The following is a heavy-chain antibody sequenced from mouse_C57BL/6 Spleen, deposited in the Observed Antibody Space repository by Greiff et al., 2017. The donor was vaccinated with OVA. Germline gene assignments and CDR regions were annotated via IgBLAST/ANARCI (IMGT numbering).Heavy chain of an antibody. CDR3: ARFHPLRYFDD. CDR2: IRNKAIGYPT. V-gene: IGHV7-3*01. CDR1: GFTFTDYY. Sequence: EVKLVESGGGLVQPGGSLSLSCAASGFTFTDYYMSWVRPPPGKALEWLGFIRNKAIGYPTEYSASVKGRFTISRDNSQSILYLQMNALRAEDSATYYCARFHPLRYFDDWGQGTTLTVSS. D-gene: IGHD6-1*01. J-gene: IGHJ2*01.